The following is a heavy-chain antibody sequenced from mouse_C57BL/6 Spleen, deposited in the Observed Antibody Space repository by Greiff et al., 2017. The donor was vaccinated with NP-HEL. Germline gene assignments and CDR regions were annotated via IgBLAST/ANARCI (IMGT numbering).Heavy chain of an antibody. Sequence: EVKLVESGPGLAKPSQTLSLTCSVTGYSITSDYWNWIRKFPGNKLEYMGNISYSGSSYYNPSLKSRISRTRDTSKNQYYLQVNSVTTEYTATYYCARERVYYFDYWGQGTTLTVSS. CDR2: ISYSGSS. J-gene: IGHJ2*01. V-gene: IGHV3-8*01. CDR3: ARERVYYFDY. CDR1: GYSITSDY.